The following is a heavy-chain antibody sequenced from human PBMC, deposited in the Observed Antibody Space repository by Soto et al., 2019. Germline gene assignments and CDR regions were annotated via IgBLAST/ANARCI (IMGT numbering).Heavy chain of an antibody. D-gene: IGHD6-6*01. Sequence: QVQLVQSGAEVKKPGSSVKVSCKASGGTFSSYAIRWVRQAPGQGLEWMGGITPIFGAADYAQKFQGRVTITADESTSTAYMELSSLRSEDTAEYYCARDGIAARPIAWFDPWGQGTLVTVSS. CDR3: ARDGIAARPIAWFDP. V-gene: IGHV1-69*12. CDR2: ITPIFGAA. J-gene: IGHJ5*02. CDR1: GGTFSSYA.